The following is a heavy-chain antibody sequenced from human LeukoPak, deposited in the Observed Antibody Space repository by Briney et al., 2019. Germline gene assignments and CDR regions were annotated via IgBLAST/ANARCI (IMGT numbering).Heavy chain of an antibody. CDR2: IYYSGST. CDR3: ARLCGNSYGHFDY. J-gene: IGHJ4*02. Sequence: SETLSLTCTVSGGSISSNSYYWGWIRQPPGKGLELIGIIYYSGSTYYNPSLKSRVTISVDTSKNQFSLKLSSVTAADTAVYYCARLCGNSYGHFDYWGQGILVTVSS. V-gene: IGHV4-39*01. D-gene: IGHD5-18*01. CDR1: GGSISSNSYY.